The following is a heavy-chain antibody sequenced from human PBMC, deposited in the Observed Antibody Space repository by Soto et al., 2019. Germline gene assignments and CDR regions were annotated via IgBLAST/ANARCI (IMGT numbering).Heavy chain of an antibody. CDR2: ISSSTSYV. D-gene: IGHD2-2*01. Sequence: QVQLVESGGGLVKPGGSLRLSCAASGFTFSDYYMTWIRQAPGSGLEWVSYISSSTSYVYYADSVKGRFSVSRDNAKKILYLEMYALRTEDTAVYYCARDPSEGRVGNWFESWGQGTLVTVSS. CDR3: ARDPSEGRVGNWFES. V-gene: IGHV3-11*06. J-gene: IGHJ5*01. CDR1: GFTFSDYY.